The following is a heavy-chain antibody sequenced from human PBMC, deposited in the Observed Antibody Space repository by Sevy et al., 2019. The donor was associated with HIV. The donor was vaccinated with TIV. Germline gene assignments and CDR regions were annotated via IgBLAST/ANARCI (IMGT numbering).Heavy chain of an antibody. Sequence: ASVKVSCKASGYTFTSYDINWVRQATGQGLEWMGWMNPNSGNTVYAQKFQGRVTMTRNTSISTAYMELSSLRSEDTAVYYCARRTYDFYYYYGMDVWGQGTTVNVSS. CDR2: MNPNSGNT. CDR3: ARRTYDFYYYYGMDV. V-gene: IGHV1-8*01. J-gene: IGHJ6*02. D-gene: IGHD3-3*01. CDR1: GYTFTSYD.